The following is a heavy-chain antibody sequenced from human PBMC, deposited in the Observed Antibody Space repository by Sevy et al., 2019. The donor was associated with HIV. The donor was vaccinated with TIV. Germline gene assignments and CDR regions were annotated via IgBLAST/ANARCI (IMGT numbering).Heavy chain of an antibody. Sequence: SETLSLTCTVSGGSISSNYWSWIRQPPGKGLEWIAHIYYSGITNYNPSLKSRVTISLETSKNQFSLKLCSVTAADTDVYYCASDFQSFDIWGQGTMVTVSS. J-gene: IGHJ3*02. CDR3: ASDFQSFDI. V-gene: IGHV4-59*01. CDR2: IYYSGIT. CDR1: GGSISSNY.